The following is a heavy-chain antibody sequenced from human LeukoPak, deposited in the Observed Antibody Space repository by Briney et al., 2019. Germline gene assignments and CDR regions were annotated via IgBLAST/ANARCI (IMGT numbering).Heavy chain of an antibody. V-gene: IGHV3-53*05. D-gene: IGHD2-15*01. CDR3: VRGYSFGPYGMDV. CDR1: GFTFSNAW. Sequence: GGSLRLSCEASGFTFSNAWMSWVRQAPGKGLEYYADSVQGRFTISRDNSKNTLYLQMSSLRAEDTAVYFCVRGYSFGPYGMDVWGQGTTVPVSS. J-gene: IGHJ6*02.